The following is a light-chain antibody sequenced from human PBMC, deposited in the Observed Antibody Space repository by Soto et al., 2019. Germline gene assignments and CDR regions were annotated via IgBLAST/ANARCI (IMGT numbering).Light chain of an antibody. CDR3: SSYTSSRGVV. Sequence: QSALTQPPSVSGSPGQSVTISCTGTSSDVGSYNRVSWYQQPPGTAPKLMIYDVSNRPSGVSDRFSGSKSGNTASLTISGLQAEDEADYYCSSYTSSRGVVFGGGTKVTVL. CDR1: SSDVGSYNR. CDR2: DVS. V-gene: IGLV2-18*02. J-gene: IGLJ2*01.